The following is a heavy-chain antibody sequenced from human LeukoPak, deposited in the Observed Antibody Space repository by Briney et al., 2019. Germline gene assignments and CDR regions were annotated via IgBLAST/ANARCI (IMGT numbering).Heavy chain of an antibody. CDR2: INPSGGST. V-gene: IGHV1-46*01. Sequence: GASVKVSCKASGYTFTSYYMHWVRQAPGQGLEWMGIINPSGGSTSYAQKFQGRVTTTRDTSTSTVYMELSSLRSEDTAVYYCASSTSDSSGYPPHYYYYMDVWGKGTTVTISS. CDR1: GYTFTSYY. D-gene: IGHD3-22*01. J-gene: IGHJ6*03. CDR3: ASSTSDSSGYPPHYYYYMDV.